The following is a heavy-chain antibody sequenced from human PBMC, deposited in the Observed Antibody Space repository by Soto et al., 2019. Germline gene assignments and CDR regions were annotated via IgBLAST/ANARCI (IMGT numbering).Heavy chain of an antibody. Sequence: ASVKVSCKASGYTSSSYAMHWVRQAPGQRLEWMGWINAGYGNTKSSQKFQDRVTISRDTSASTAYMELTSLRSEDTAVYYCARDTGDGTFDFWGQGTLVTVSS. V-gene: IGHV1-3*01. J-gene: IGHJ4*02. D-gene: IGHD7-27*01. CDR3: ARDTGDGTFDF. CDR1: GYTSSSYA. CDR2: INAGYGNT.